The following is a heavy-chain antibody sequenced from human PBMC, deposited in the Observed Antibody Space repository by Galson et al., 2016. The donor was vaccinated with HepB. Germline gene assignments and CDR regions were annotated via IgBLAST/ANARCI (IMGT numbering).Heavy chain of an antibody. CDR3: AKDLRGYKYGTMDY. CDR2: ISNDGSNK. J-gene: IGHJ4*02. D-gene: IGHD5-18*01. Sequence: SLRLSCAASGFTFSSYGMHWVRQAPGKGLEWVTLISNDGSNKYYADSVKGRFTISRDNSNNTLFLQMNSLTAEDTAVYYCAKDLRGYKYGTMDYWGQGTLVTVSS. V-gene: IGHV3-30*18. CDR1: GFTFSSYG.